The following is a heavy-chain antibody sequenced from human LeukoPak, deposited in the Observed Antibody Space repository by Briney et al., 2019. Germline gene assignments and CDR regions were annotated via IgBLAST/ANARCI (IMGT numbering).Heavy chain of an antibody. D-gene: IGHD5-24*01. V-gene: IGHV3-23*01. CDR1: GFTFSSYA. J-gene: IGHJ4*02. Sequence: PGGSLRLSCAASGFTFSSYAMNWVRQAPGKGLEWVSAISGGGGTTYFADSVKGRFTISRDNAKKSIYLEMNSLRAEDTAVYYCARGSGWLVHYWGQGTLVTVSS. CDR3: ARGSGWLVHY. CDR2: ISGGGGTT.